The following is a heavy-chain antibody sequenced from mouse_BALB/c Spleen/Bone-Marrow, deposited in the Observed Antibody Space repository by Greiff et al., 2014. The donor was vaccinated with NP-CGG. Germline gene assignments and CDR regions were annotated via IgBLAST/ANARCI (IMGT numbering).Heavy chain of an antibody. V-gene: IGHV1-37*01. J-gene: IGHJ2*01. Sequence: QQPGPELVKPGASVKISCKASGYSFTGYFMNWVKQSHGKSLEWIGRINPYNDDTFYNQKFKGKATVTVDKSSSTAHMELLSLTSEDSAVYYCGRGDDYDGDFDRWGQGTTLTVSS. CDR3: GRGDDYDGDFDR. CDR2: INPYNDDT. CDR1: GYSFTGYF. D-gene: IGHD2-4*01.